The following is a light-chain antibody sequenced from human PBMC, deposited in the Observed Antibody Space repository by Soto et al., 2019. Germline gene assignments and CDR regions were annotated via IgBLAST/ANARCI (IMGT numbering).Light chain of an antibody. CDR3: QQYNNWPRIT. V-gene: IGKV3-15*01. CDR1: QSINND. Sequence: EVVITQSPATLTVSPGERATLSCRASQSINNDLAWYQHKPGQAQRLLIYGAATRATGIPASFSGSGSGTEFTLTISSLQSEDLAVYYCQQYNNWPRITFGQGTRLEIK. CDR2: GAA. J-gene: IGKJ5*01.